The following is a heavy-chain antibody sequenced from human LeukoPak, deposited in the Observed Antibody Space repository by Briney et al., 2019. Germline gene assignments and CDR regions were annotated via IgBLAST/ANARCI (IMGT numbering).Heavy chain of an antibody. J-gene: IGHJ5*02. V-gene: IGHV4-59*01. D-gene: IGHD6-6*01. CDR2: IYNSGST. CDR1: GDSISSYY. Sequence: SETLSLTCTVSGDSISSYYWGWIRQPPGKGLESIGYIYNSGSTNYIPSLKSRVTISVDTSKNQFSLKLSSVTAADTAVYYCARAYSSSSWGWFDPWGQGTLVTVSS. CDR3: ARAYSSSSWGWFDP.